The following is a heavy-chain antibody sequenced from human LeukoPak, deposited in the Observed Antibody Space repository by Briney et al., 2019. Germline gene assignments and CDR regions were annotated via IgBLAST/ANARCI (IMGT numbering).Heavy chain of an antibody. CDR2: ISSSSSHT. CDR1: GFIFSDYY. Sequence: GGSLRLSCAASGFIFSDYYMSWLRQAPGKGLEWVSDISSSSSHTNYADSVKGRFTISRDNAKNSLYLQMNSLKAEDTAVYYCAKNIGYDYPSDYWGQGTLVTVSS. J-gene: IGHJ4*02. V-gene: IGHV3-11*06. D-gene: IGHD5-12*01. CDR3: AKNIGYDYPSDY.